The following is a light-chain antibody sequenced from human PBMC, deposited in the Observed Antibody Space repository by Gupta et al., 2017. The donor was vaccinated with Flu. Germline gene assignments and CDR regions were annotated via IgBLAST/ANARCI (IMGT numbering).Light chain of an antibody. CDR1: SSNIGAGYD. V-gene: IGLV1-40*01. J-gene: IGLJ3*02. CDR2: GNP. Sequence: QSVLTQPPSVSGAPGQRVTISCTGSSSNIGAGYDVHWYQQLPGTAPKLLIYGNPNRPSGVPDRFSGSKSGTSASLAITGLQAEDEADYYCQSFDSSLSGGVFGGGTKLTVL. CDR3: QSFDSSLSGGV.